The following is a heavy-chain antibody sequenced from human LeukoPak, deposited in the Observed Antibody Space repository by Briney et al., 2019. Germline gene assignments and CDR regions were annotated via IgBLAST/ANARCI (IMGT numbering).Heavy chain of an antibody. CDR2: IYPGDSDT. Sequence: GESLKISCKGSGYSFTSYWIGWVRQMPGKGLEWMGIIYPGDSDTRYSPSFQGQVTISADKSISTAYLQWSSLKASDTAMYYCASHTSHYDSSGRDAFDIGGQGTMVTVSS. J-gene: IGHJ3*02. CDR3: ASHTSHYDSSGRDAFDI. CDR1: GYSFTSYW. D-gene: IGHD3-22*01. V-gene: IGHV5-51*01.